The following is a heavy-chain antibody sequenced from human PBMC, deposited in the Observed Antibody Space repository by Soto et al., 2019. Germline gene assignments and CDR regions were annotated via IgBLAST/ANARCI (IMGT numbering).Heavy chain of an antibody. CDR3: ARARGYCSGGSCLIWFDP. CDR1: GGSISSSSYY. J-gene: IGHJ5*02. Sequence: SETLSLTCTVSGGSISSSSYYWGWIRQPPGKGLEWIGSIYYSGSTYYNPSLKSRVTISVDTSKNQFSLKLSSVTAADTAVYYCARARGYCSGGSCLIWFDPWGQGTLVTVSS. CDR2: IYYSGST. D-gene: IGHD2-15*01. V-gene: IGHV4-39*01.